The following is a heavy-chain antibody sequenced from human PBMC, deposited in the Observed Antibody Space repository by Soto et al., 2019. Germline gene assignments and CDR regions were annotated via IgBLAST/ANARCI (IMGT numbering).Heavy chain of an antibody. J-gene: IGHJ6*03. Sequence: SETLSLTCAVYGGSFSGYYWSWIRQPPGKGLEWVGEINHSGTTNYSPSLKSRVTISLDTSKNQFSLKLSFVTAADTAVYYCARAWYSRSSRDYMDVSGKGTTVTVSS. V-gene: IGHV4-34*01. D-gene: IGHD6-6*01. CDR2: INHSGTT. CDR1: GGSFSGYY. CDR3: ARAWYSRSSRDYMDV.